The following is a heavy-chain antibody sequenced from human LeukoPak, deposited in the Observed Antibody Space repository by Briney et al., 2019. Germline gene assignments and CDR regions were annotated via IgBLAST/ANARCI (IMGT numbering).Heavy chain of an antibody. Sequence: SETLSLTSTVSGGSISSYYWSWIRQPPGKGLEWIGYIYYSGSTNYNPSLKSRVTISVDTSKNQFSLKLSSVTAADTAVYYCARGLVGVNYWGQGTLVTVSS. CDR2: IYYSGST. CDR1: GGSISSYY. CDR3: ARGLVGVNY. D-gene: IGHD2-2*01. V-gene: IGHV4-59*01. J-gene: IGHJ4*02.